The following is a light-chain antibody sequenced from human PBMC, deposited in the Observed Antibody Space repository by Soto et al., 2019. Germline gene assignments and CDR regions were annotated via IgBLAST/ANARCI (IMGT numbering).Light chain of an antibody. Sequence: QYALTQPPSASGSPGQSVTISCTGTSSDVGGYNYVSWYQQHPGKAPKLMIYEVSKRPSGVPDRFSGSKSGNTASLAVSGLQAEDEADYYCSSYAGSNNWVFGGGIKLTVL. V-gene: IGLV2-8*01. CDR3: SSYAGSNNWV. CDR1: SSDVGGYNY. CDR2: EVS. J-gene: IGLJ3*02.